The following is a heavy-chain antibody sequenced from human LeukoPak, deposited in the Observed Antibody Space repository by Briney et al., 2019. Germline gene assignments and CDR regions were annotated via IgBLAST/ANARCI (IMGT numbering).Heavy chain of an antibody. CDR2: ISSSGSTI. D-gene: IGHD3-3*01. Sequence: LSLTCTVSGGSISSGGYYWSWIRQHPGKGLEWVSYISSSGSTIYYADSVKGRFTISRDNAKNSLYLQMNSLRAEDTAVYYCARELHGFWSERGNFDYWGQGTLVTVSS. CDR1: GGSISSGGYY. CDR3: ARELHGFWSERGNFDY. J-gene: IGHJ4*02. V-gene: IGHV3-11*01.